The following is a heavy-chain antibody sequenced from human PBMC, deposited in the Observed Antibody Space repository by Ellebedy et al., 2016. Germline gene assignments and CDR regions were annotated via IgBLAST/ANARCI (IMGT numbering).Heavy chain of an antibody. Sequence: SETLSLTXTVSGGSISSSSYYWGWIRQPPGKGLEWIGSIHYSGSTYYNPSLKSRVTISIDTSKNQFSLNQSSVTAADTAVYYCASQRGGRRLDVWGKGTTVTVSS. CDR3: ASQRGGRRLDV. V-gene: IGHV4-39*01. CDR2: IHYSGST. D-gene: IGHD3-16*01. J-gene: IGHJ6*04. CDR1: GGSISSSSYY.